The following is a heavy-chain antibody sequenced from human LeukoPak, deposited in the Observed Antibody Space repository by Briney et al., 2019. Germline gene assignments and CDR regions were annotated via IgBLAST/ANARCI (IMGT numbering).Heavy chain of an antibody. J-gene: IGHJ6*03. CDR2: ISYDGSNK. D-gene: IGHD6-13*01. CDR3: ARDYSRIDIAALYYYYYMDV. CDR1: GFTFSSYS. Sequence: SGGSLRLSCAASGFTFSSYSMNWVRQAPGKGLEGVAVISYDGSNKYYADSVKGRFTISRDNSKNTLYLQMNSLRAEDTAVYYCARDYSRIDIAALYYYYYMDVWGKGTTVTVSS. V-gene: IGHV3-30*03.